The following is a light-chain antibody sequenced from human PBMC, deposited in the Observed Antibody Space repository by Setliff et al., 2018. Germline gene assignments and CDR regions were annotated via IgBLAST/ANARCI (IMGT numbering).Light chain of an antibody. CDR1: TSDVGGYDY. J-gene: IGLJ1*01. Sequence: QSALTQPPSASGSPGQSVTISCTGTTSDVGGYDYVSWYQQHPDKAPKLILYEVNQRPSGVSDRFSGSKSGNTASLTISGLQAEDEADYYCLSYAGSGTYVFGSGTKVTVL. CDR3: LSYAGSGTYV. V-gene: IGLV2-8*01. CDR2: EVN.